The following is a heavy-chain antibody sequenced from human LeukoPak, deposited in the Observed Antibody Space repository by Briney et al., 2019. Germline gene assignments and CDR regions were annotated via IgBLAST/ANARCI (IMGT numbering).Heavy chain of an antibody. CDR1: GFSFSSYN. CDR3: ARVPYYDFWSGHFPYFDY. Sequence: GGSLRLSCAASGFSFSSYNMNWVRQAPGKGLEWVSYISSSSSTIYYADSVKGRFTISRDNAKNSLYLQMNSLRAEDTAVYYCARVPYYDFWSGHFPYFDYWGQGTLVTVSS. CDR2: ISSSSSTI. V-gene: IGHV3-48*04. J-gene: IGHJ4*02. D-gene: IGHD3-3*01.